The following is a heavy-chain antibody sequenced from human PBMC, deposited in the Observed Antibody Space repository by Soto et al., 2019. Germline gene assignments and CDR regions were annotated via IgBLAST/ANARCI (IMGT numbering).Heavy chain of an antibody. J-gene: IGHJ4*02. D-gene: IGHD2-2*01. CDR3: AKVNCISTSCYVYFDY. CDR1: GFTFSSYG. Sequence: QVQLVESGGGVVQPGRSLRLSCAASGFTFSSYGMHWVRQAPGKGLEWVAVISYDGSNKYYADSVKGRFTISRDNSKNXLYLQMNSLRAEDTAVYYCAKVNCISTSCYVYFDYWGQGTLVTVSS. V-gene: IGHV3-30*18. CDR2: ISYDGSNK.